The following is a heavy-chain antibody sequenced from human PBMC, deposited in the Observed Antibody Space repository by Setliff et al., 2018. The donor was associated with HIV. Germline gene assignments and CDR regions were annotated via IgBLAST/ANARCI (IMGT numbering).Heavy chain of an antibody. CDR3: AKHDFGEGSCFDP. J-gene: IGHJ5*02. CDR2: VYHSGKT. D-gene: IGHD3-16*01. V-gene: IGHV4-38-2*02. Sequence: SETLSLTCTVSGQFISDGYYWGWIRQPPGKGLEWVGSVYHSGKTYYNPSLKSRVTMSADTSKNQISLMLRSMTAADTAVYYCAKHDFGEGSCFDPWGQGSLVTV. CDR1: GQFISDGYY.